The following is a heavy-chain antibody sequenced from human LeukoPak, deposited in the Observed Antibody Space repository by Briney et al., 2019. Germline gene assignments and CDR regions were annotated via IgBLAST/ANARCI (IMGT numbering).Heavy chain of an antibody. J-gene: IGHJ4*02. CDR3: ARGLRYFDWLPDYFDY. CDR2: INAGNGNT. V-gene: IGHV1-3*01. CDR1: GGTFSSYA. Sequence: ASVKVSCKASGGTFSSYAISWVRQAPGQRLEWMGWINAGNGNTKYSQKFQGRVTVTRDTSASTAYMELSSLRSEDTAVYYCARGLRYFDWLPDYFDYWGQGTLVTVSS. D-gene: IGHD3-9*01.